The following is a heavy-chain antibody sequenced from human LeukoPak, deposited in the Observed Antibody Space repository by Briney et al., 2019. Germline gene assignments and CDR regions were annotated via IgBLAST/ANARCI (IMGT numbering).Heavy chain of an antibody. CDR2: IYYSGST. CDR3: ARDRYYDSSGYPYYMDV. CDR1: GGSISSYY. V-gene: IGHV4-59*06. J-gene: IGHJ6*03. D-gene: IGHD3-22*01. Sequence: SETLSLTCTVSGGSISSYYWSWIRQHPGKGLEWIGYIYYSGSTYYNPSLKSRVTISVDTSKNQFSLKLSSVTAADTAVYYCARDRYYDSSGYPYYMDVWGKGTTVTVSS.